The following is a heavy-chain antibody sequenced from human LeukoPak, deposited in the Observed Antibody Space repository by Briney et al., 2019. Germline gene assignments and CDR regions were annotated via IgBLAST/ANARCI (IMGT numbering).Heavy chain of an antibody. CDR1: GFTFSNYG. V-gene: IGHV3-30*18. CDR3: AKDNKGSNYYDSSGMDV. J-gene: IGHJ6*02. CDR2: ISYDGSNK. D-gene: IGHD3-22*01. Sequence: PGGSLRLSCAASGFTFSNYGMHWVRQAPGKGLEWVAVISYDGSNKYYADSVKGRFTISRDNSRNTLYLQMNSLRGDDTAVYYCAKDNKGSNYYDSSGMDVWGQGTTVTVSS.